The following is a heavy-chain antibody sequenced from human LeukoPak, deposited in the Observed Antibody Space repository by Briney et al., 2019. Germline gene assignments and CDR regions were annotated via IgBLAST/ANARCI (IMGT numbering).Heavy chain of an antibody. V-gene: IGHV1-24*01. CDR1: GYTLTELS. Sequence: ASVKVSCKASGYTLTELSGHRVGQAPGKGLEWMGGFDPEDGETIYAQKFQGRVTMTEDTSTDTAYMELSSLRSEDTAVYYCATPQGDYGDYVYACDIWGRRTMVTVSS. D-gene: IGHD4-17*01. CDR3: ATPQGDYGDYVYACDI. J-gene: IGHJ3*02. CDR2: FDPEDGET.